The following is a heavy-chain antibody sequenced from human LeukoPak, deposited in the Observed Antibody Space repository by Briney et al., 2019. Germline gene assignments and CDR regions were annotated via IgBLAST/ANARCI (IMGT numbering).Heavy chain of an antibody. CDR3: ARTGGYSGLGPSWAFDI. D-gene: IGHD3-16*01. Sequence: SDTLSLTCCLSGGSITNYYWIWIRQPTGKGREWIAWNYSRGNTHHNPSLKTVVPISLGTSKHQFSLRLASVTTSDTAVYYCARTGGYSGLGPSWAFDIWGQGTMVTVSS. V-gene: IGHV4-59*07. CDR1: GGSITNYY. CDR2: NYSRGNT. J-gene: IGHJ3*02.